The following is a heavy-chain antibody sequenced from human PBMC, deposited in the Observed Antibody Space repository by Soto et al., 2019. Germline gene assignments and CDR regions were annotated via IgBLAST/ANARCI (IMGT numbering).Heavy chain of an antibody. J-gene: IGHJ4*02. CDR2: LTSSGGTT. V-gene: IGHV3-23*01. CDR3: ARVMGGWGPQISVDY. CDR1: GFTCSRHG. Sequence: EVQLLESGGGLVQPGGSLRLSCAASGFTCSRHGMSWVRQAPGKGLEWVSALTSSGGTTYYADSVKGRFTISRDNSKNALYLPMNSPIVEEPAVYYCARVMGGWGPQISVDYWRQGALGTVAS. D-gene: IGHD3-16*01.